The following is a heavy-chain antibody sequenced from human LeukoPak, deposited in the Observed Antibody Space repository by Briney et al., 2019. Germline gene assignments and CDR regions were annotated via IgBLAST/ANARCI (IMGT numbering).Heavy chain of an antibody. CDR3: ARSGYCSSTSCQVDDY. Sequence: PSETLSLTCSVSGDSINNYYWNWIRQPPGKGLEWIGYIYYSGSTRYNPSLQSRVTMSIGTSKTQFSLKLDSVTAEDTAVYYCARSGYCSSTSCQVDDYWGQGTLVTVSS. CDR2: IYYSGST. D-gene: IGHD2-2*01. V-gene: IGHV4-59*08. J-gene: IGHJ4*02. CDR1: GDSINNYY.